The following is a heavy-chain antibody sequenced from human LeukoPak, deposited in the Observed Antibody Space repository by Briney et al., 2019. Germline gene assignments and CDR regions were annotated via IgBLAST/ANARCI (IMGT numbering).Heavy chain of an antibody. D-gene: IGHD1-1*01. CDR2: INYDARSR. J-gene: IGHJ1*01. V-gene: IGHV3-74*01. Sequence: GGSLRLSCAASGFTLSLSWMHWVRQAPGKGLEWVSSINYDARSRTYADSVKGRLTISRDNAENTLFLQMNSLRVEDTAIYSCVRGAGPGTPFDWGQGILVTVSS. CDR3: VRGAGPGTPFD. CDR1: GFTLSLSW.